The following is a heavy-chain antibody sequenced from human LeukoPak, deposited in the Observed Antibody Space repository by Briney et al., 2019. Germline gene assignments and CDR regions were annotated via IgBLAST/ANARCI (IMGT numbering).Heavy chain of an antibody. J-gene: IGHJ3*02. D-gene: IGHD4-17*01. V-gene: IGHV3-21*01. Sequence: PGGSLRLSCAASGFTVSSNYMSWVRQAPGKGLEWVSSISSSSSYIYYADSVKGRFTISRDNAKNSLYLQMNSLRAEDTAVYYWARVENDYGDYGDAFDIWGQGTMVTVSS. CDR2: ISSSSSYI. CDR3: ARVENDYGDYGDAFDI. CDR1: GFTVSSNY.